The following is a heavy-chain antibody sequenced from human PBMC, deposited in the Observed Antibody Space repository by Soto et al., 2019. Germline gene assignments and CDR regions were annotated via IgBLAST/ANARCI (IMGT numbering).Heavy chain of an antibody. CDR2: VYRTGST. V-gene: IGHV4-4*02. J-gene: IGHJ4*02. CDR3: ARARATIAAAAIFDC. CDR1: GGSISPSNW. Sequence: QVQLQESGPGLVKPSGTLSLTCAVSGGSISPSNWWSWVRQPPGKGLEWIGEVYRTGSTNYNPSLESRLTISVDKSNNQFSLKLTSVTAADTAVYYCARARATIAAAAIFDCWGQGTLVTVSS. D-gene: IGHD6-13*01.